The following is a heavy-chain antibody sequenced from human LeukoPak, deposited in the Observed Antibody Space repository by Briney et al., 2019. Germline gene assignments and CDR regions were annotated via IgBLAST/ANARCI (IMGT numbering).Heavy chain of an antibody. CDR2: ISGSGFNT. Sequence: PGGSLRLSCAASGFTFSSYAMSWVRQAPGKGLEWVSAISGSGFNTYYADSVKGRFTISRDNSKNTLYLQMNSLRAEDTAVYYCAKSGYYYDSSGNPQYYFDYWGQGTLVIVSS. D-gene: IGHD3-22*01. CDR1: GFTFSSYA. J-gene: IGHJ4*02. CDR3: AKSGYYYDSSGNPQYYFDY. V-gene: IGHV3-23*01.